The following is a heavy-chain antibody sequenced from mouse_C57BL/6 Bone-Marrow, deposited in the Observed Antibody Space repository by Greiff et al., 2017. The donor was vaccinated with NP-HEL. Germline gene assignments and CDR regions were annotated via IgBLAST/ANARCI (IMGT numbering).Heavy chain of an antibody. V-gene: IGHV1-64*01. Sequence: QVQLQQPGAELVKPGASVKLSCKASGYTFTSYWMHWVKQRPGQGLEWIGMIHPNSGSTNYNEKFKSKATLTVDKSSSTAYMQLSSLTSEDSAVYYWARWNTVVVLDWYFDVWGTGTTVTVSS. J-gene: IGHJ1*03. CDR2: IHPNSGST. CDR1: GYTFTSYW. CDR3: ARWNTVVVLDWYFDV. D-gene: IGHD1-1*01.